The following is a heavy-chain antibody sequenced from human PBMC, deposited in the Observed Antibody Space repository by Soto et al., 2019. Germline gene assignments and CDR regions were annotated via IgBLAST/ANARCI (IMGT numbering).Heavy chain of an antibody. V-gene: IGHV3-11*01. CDR1: GFTFSDYY. Sequence: PGGSLRLSCAASGFTFSDYYMSWIRQAPGKGLEWVSYISSSGSTIYYADSVKGRFTISRDNAKNSLYLQMNSLRAEDTAVYYCARNDISIAVAGLIFDYWGQGTLVTVSS. J-gene: IGHJ4*02. CDR3: ARNDISIAVAGLIFDY. CDR2: ISSSGSTI. D-gene: IGHD6-19*01.